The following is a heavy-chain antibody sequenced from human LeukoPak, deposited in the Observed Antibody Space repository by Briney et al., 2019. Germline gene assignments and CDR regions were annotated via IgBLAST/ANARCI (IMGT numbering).Heavy chain of an antibody. J-gene: IGHJ4*02. V-gene: IGHV3-23*01. CDR3: AKVSVAGIILGY. D-gene: IGHD6-19*01. CDR2: ISGSGGST. CDR1: GFTFSSYA. Sequence: GGSLRLSCAASGFTFSSYAMGWVRQAPGKGLEWVSAISGSGGSTYYADSVKGRFTISRDNSKNTLYLQMNSLRAEDTAVYYCAKVSVAGIILGYWGQGTLVTVSS.